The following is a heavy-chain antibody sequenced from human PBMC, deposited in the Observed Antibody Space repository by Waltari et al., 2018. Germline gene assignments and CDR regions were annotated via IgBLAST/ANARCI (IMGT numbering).Heavy chain of an antibody. D-gene: IGHD3-10*01. CDR1: GGSISSDY. CDR3: ARGTVVRPDNYNYYGMDV. V-gene: IGHV4-59*01. J-gene: IGHJ6*02. Sequence: QVQLQESGPGLVKPSETLSLICTVSGGSISSDYWNWIRQAPGKGLEWIGYIHASGYSSYNPSLQSRVTLSIDSSKTHFSLNLRSVTAADTAVYYCARGTVVRPDNYNYYGMDVWGQGTTVTVSS. CDR2: IHASGYS.